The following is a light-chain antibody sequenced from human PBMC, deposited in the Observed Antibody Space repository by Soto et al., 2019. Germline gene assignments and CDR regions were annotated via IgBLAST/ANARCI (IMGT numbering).Light chain of an antibody. J-gene: IGLJ1*01. CDR2: DVS. CDR1: SSDVGGYNY. Sequence: QSALTQPASVSGSPGQSITISCTGTSSDVGGYNYVSWYQHHPGKAPKVMIYDVSNRPSGVSNRFSGSKSGNTASLTISGLQAEDEADYYCSSYISSSTYVFGTGTKLTVL. V-gene: IGLV2-14*03. CDR3: SSYISSSTYV.